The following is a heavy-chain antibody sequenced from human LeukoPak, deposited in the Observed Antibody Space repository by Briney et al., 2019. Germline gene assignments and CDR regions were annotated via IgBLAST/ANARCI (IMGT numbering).Heavy chain of an antibody. J-gene: IGHJ4*02. CDR1: GFTFSTNA. CDR3: AKDVGKWESLHFFDY. Sequence: GGSLRLSCLTSGFTFSTNAMSWVRQAPGKGLEWISGISGSGASTYYADSVTGRFTISRDNSRNTLYLQMNSLRGDDTAVYYCAKDVGKWESLHFFDYRGQGTLVTVSS. CDR2: ISGSGAST. V-gene: IGHV3-23*01. D-gene: IGHD1-26*01.